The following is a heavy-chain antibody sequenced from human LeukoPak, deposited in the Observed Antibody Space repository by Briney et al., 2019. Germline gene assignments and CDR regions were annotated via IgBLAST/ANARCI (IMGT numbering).Heavy chain of an antibody. CDR1: GFTFSSYS. CDR3: ARDAYCGGDCYPFDY. D-gene: IGHD2-21*02. V-gene: IGHV3-48*04. CDR2: ISSSSSTI. Sequence: GGSLRLSCAASGFTFSSYSMNWVRQAPGKGLEWVSYISSSSSTIYYADSVKGRFTISRDNAKNSLYLQMNSLRAEDTAVYYCARDAYCGGDCYPFDYWGQGTLVTVSS. J-gene: IGHJ4*02.